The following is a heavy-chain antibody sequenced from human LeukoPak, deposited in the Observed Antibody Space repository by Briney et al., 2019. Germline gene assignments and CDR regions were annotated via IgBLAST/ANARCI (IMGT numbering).Heavy chain of an antibody. D-gene: IGHD1-26*01. CDR3: ATDMGVELRAFDI. CDR1: GYTFTSYD. CDR2: MNPNRGDT. J-gene: IGHJ3*02. Sequence: ASVNVSCKASGYTFTSYDINWVRQATGQGLEWMGWMNPNRGDTGYAQKFQGRVTMTRNTSISTAYLELSSLRYEDTAVYYCATDMGVELRAFDIWGQGTMVTVSS. V-gene: IGHV1-8*01.